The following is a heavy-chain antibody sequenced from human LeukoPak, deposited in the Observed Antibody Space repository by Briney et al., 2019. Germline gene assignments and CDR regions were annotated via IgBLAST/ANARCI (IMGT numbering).Heavy chain of an antibody. V-gene: IGHV4-39*07. CDR1: GGSISSSSYY. D-gene: IGHD3-9*01. CDR2: IYYSGST. CDR3: ARTTYDILTGYYHYYYYYMDD. J-gene: IGHJ6*03. Sequence: PSETLSLTCTVSGGSISSSSYYWGWIRQPPGKGLEWIGSIYYSGSTYYNPSLKSRVTISVDTSKNQFSLKLSSVTAADTAVYYCARTTYDILTGYYHYYYYYMDDWGKGTTVTVSS.